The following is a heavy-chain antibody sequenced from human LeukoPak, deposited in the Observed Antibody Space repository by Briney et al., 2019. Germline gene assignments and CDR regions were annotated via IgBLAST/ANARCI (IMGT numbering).Heavy chain of an antibody. CDR3: TKDSTDY. CDR1: GGDFTGYG. J-gene: IGHJ4*02. D-gene: IGHD2-15*01. CDR2: IIPIVGLP. Sequence: SVKVSCKASGGDFTGYGISWVRQAPGQGLEWMGRIIPIVGLPNYAQKFQGRVTITADTSTSTVYMELSRLRSDDTAMYYCTKDSTDYWGQGTLVTVSP. V-gene: IGHV1-69*04.